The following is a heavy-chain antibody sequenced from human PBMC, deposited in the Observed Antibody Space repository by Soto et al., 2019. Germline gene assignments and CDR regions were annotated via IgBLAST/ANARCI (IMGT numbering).Heavy chain of an antibody. CDR1: GGSFSGYY. CDR2: INHSGST. Sequence: SETLSLTCAVYGGSFSGYYWSWIRQPPGKGLEWIGEINHSGSTNYNPSLKSRVTISVDTSKNQFSLKLSSVTAADTAVYYCARLRKYGSGRKKAFDPWGQGTLVTAPQ. CDR3: ARLRKYGSGRKKAFDP. D-gene: IGHD3-10*01. V-gene: IGHV4-34*01. J-gene: IGHJ5*02.